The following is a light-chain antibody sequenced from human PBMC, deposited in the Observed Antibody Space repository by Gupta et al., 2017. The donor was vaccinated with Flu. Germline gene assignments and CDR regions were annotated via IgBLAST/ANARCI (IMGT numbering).Light chain of an antibody. CDR2: SNN. Sequence: QSVLTQPPSASGTPGQRVTISCSGSSSNIGSNTVNWYQQLPGTAPKLLIYSNNKRHAGVPDRFSGSKSGTSATVAISGLQAEDEADYYCAAWDDSMNGRVFGGGTKLTVL. V-gene: IGLV1-44*01. J-gene: IGLJ3*02. CDR3: AAWDDSMNGRV. CDR1: SSNIGSNT.